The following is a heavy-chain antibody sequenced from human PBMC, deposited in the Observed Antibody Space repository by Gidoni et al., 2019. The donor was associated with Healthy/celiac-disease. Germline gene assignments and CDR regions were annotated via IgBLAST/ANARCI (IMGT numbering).Heavy chain of an antibody. D-gene: IGHD3-10*01. Sequence: QLQLQASGPGLVKPSETLSLTCTVSGGSISSSRYYWGWIRQPPGKGLEWIGSIYYSGSTYYNPSLKSRVTISVDTSKNQFSLKLSSVTAADTAVYYCARVINWGDGDPGRVGLFDIWGQGTMVTVSS. J-gene: IGHJ3*02. CDR2: IYYSGST. V-gene: IGHV4-39*01. CDR1: GGSISSSRYY. CDR3: ARVINWGDGDPGRVGLFDI.